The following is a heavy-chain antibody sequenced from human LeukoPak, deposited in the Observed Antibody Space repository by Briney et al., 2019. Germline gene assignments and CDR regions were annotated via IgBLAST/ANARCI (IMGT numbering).Heavy chain of an antibody. D-gene: IGHD6-19*01. J-gene: IGHJ5*01. V-gene: IGHV3-23*01. CDR2: ISGSGGST. Sequence: EGSRRLSCAASGFIFSSYAMTWVRQAPGKGLEWASAISGSGGSTFYADSVKGRFTISRDNSNNTLFLQMNSLTAGDTAVYYCSKGAISSAWGNWFDSWGLGTLLTVSS. CDR3: SKGAISSAWGNWFDS. CDR1: GFIFSSYA.